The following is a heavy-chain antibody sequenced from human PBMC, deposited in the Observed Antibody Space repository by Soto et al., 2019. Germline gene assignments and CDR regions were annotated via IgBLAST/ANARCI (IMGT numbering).Heavy chain of an antibody. CDR3: AGREGDCRGGSCPFYHD. CDR1: GGSISSNNW. D-gene: IGHD2-15*01. CDR2: IYHSGST. J-gene: IGHJ4*02. V-gene: IGHV4-4*02. Sequence: QVQLQESGPGLVKPSETLSLTCAVSGGSISSNNWWSWVRQTPGKGLEWIGEIYHSGSTNYNPSLKSRVTISLDKSKNQFSLRLTSMAAADTAVSYCAGREGDCRGGSCPFYHDWGQGTLVTASS.